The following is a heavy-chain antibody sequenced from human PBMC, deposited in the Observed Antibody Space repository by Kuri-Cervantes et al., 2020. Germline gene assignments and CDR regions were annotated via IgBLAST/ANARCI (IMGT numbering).Heavy chain of an antibody. CDR2: INEDGTQK. D-gene: IGHD2-8*01. CDR3: VRNVHY. V-gene: IGHV3-7*01. CDR1: GFTFSSSW. Sequence: GGSLRLSCAVSGFTFSSSWMSWVRQSPGKGLEWVANINEDGTQKYYMDSVKGRFTVSRDNAKNSLYLQMNSLRADDTALYYCVRNVHYWGLGTLVTVSS. J-gene: IGHJ4*02.